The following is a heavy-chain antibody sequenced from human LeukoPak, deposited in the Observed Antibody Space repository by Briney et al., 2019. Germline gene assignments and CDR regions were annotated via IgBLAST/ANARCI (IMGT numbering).Heavy chain of an antibody. CDR3: ARGEWDCSSTSCSYYFDY. D-gene: IGHD2-2*01. V-gene: IGHV1-8*03. Sequence: SVKVSCKASGYTFTSYDINWVRQATGQGLEWMGWMNPNSGNTGYAQKFQGRVTITRNTSISTAYMELSSLRSEDTAVYYCARGEWDCSSTSCSYYFDYWGQGTLVTVSS. CDR2: MNPNSGNT. CDR1: GYTFTSYD. J-gene: IGHJ4*02.